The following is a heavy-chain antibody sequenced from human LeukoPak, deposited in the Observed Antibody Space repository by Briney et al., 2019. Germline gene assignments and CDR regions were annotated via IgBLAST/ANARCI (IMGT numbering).Heavy chain of an antibody. Sequence: AGGSLRLSCAASGFTSSDYYMSWIRQAPGKGLEWVSYISSSGSTIYYADSVKGRFTISRDNAKNSLYLQMSSLRAEDTAVYYCARQYYDFWSGYYTFDYWGQGTLVTVSS. D-gene: IGHD3-3*01. J-gene: IGHJ4*02. CDR2: ISSSGSTI. CDR1: GFTSSDYY. V-gene: IGHV3-11*04. CDR3: ARQYYDFWSGYYTFDY.